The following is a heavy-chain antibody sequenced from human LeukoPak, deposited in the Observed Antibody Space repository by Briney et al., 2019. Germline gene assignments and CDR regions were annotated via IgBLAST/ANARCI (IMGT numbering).Heavy chain of an antibody. J-gene: IGHJ6*03. Sequence: PGGTLRLSCAASGFTFSSYSMNWVRQAPGKGLEWVSSISSSSSYIYYADSVKGRFTISRDNAKNSLYLQMNSLRAEDTAVYYCARPYYYDSSGYYYAYYYYYMDVWGKGTTVTVSS. CDR2: ISSSSSYI. V-gene: IGHV3-21*01. D-gene: IGHD3-22*01. CDR1: GFTFSSYS. CDR3: ARPYYYDSSGYYYAYYYYYMDV.